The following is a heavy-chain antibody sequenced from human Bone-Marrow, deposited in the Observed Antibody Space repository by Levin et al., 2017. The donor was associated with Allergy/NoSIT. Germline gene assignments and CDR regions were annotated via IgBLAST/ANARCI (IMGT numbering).Heavy chain of an antibody. D-gene: IGHD3-10*01. V-gene: IGHV4-31*03. CDR3: AREGPSWRVKDGPDL. CDR2: IYYSGTT. J-gene: IGHJ5*02. CDR1: GGSISSGEYY. Sequence: SETLSLTCSVSGGSISSGEYYWSWIRQHPGKGLEWIGCIYYSGTTYYSPSLKSRVSISIDTSKNQFSLRLTSVTAADTAVYYCAREGPSWRVKDGPDLWGQGTLVTASS.